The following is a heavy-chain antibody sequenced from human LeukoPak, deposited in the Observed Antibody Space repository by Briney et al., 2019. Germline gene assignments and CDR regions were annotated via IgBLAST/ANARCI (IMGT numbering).Heavy chain of an antibody. CDR3: ARGGGERITMIVVVSYLDY. CDR1: GFTFSSYA. V-gene: IGHV3-30-3*01. J-gene: IGHJ4*02. CDR2: ISYDGSNK. D-gene: IGHD3-22*01. Sequence: GGSLRLSFAASGFTFSSYAMHWVRQAPGKGLEWVAVISYDGSNKYYADSVKGRFTISRDNSKNTLYLQMNSLRAEDTAVYYCARGGGERITMIVVVSYLDYWGQGTLVTVSS.